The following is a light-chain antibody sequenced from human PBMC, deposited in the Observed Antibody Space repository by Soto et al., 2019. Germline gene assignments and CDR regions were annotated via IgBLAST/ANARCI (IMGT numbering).Light chain of an antibody. CDR3: QQYIDWPET. CDR2: GAS. CDR1: QSVGSN. J-gene: IGKJ2*01. V-gene: IGKV3D-15*01. Sequence: EIVMTQSPATLSVSPGERATLSCRASQSVGSNLAWYQQKPGQAPSLLISGASTRATGIPDRFSGSGSGTEFNLTISSLQSEDFAVYYCQQYIDWPETFGQGTKVEIK.